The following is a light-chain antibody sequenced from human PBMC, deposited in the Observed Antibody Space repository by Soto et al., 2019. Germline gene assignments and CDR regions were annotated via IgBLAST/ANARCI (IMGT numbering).Light chain of an antibody. V-gene: IGKV3-11*01. Sequence: EIVLTQSPATLSLSPGERATLSCRTSQSVSSYLVWYQQKPGQAPRLLIYDASNRATGIPARFSGSGSGTDLTLTISSLEPEDSAVYYCQQRKIWPPLSFGGGTKVEIK. CDR3: QQRKIWPPLS. CDR1: QSVSSY. J-gene: IGKJ4*01. CDR2: DAS.